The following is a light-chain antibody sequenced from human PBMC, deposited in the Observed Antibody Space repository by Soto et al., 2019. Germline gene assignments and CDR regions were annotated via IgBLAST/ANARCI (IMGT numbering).Light chain of an antibody. V-gene: IGLV4-69*01. J-gene: IGLJ3*02. CDR2: LNSDGSH. CDR3: QTWGTARV. Sequence: QLVLTQSPSASASLGASVTLTCTLSSGHSSYAIAWHQQQPEKGPRYLMKLNSDGSHSKGDGIPDRFSGSSSGAERYLPIASLQSEDEADYYGQTWGTARVFGGGTKLTVL. CDR1: SGHSSYA.